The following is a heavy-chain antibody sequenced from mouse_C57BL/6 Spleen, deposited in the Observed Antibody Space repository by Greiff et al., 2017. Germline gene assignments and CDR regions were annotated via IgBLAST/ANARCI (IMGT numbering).Heavy chain of an antibody. D-gene: IGHD3-2*02. V-gene: IGHV1-63*01. CDR2: IYPGGGYT. CDR1: GYTFTNYW. CDR3: ARSSDSSGWGAY. J-gene: IGHJ3*01. Sequence: VMLVESGAELVRPGTSVKMSCKASGYTFTNYWIGWAKQRPGHGLEWIGDIYPGGGYTNYNEKFKGKATLTADKSSSTAYMQFSSLTSEDSAIYYCARSSDSSGWGAYWGQGALVTVSA.